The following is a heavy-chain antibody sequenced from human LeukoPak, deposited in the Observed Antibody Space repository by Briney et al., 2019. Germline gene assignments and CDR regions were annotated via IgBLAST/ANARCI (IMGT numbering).Heavy chain of an antibody. V-gene: IGHV3-74*01. CDR2: INGDGSST. D-gene: IGHD1-1*01. Sequence: GGSLRLSCAASGFTFSTYWMHWVRQAPGKGLVWVSRINGDGSSTSYADSVKGRFTVSRDNSKNTLYLQMNSLRAEDTAVYYCAKSAGNNWFDPWGQGTLVTVSS. CDR3: AKSAGNNWFDP. CDR1: GFTFSTYW. J-gene: IGHJ5*02.